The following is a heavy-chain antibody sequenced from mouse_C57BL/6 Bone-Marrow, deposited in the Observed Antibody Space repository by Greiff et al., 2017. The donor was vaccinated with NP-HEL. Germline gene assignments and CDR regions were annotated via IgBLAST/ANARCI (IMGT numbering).Heavy chain of an antibody. CDR3: ARYPGSSSSWFAY. Sequence: VKVVESGAELVKPGASVKISCKASGYAFSSYWMNWVKQRPGKGLEWIGQIYPGDGDTNYNGKFKGKATLTADKSSSTAYMQLSSLTSEDSAVYFCARYPGSSSSWFAYWGQGTLVTVSA. D-gene: IGHD1-1*01. J-gene: IGHJ3*01. CDR2: IYPGDGDT. CDR1: GYAFSSYW. V-gene: IGHV1-80*01.